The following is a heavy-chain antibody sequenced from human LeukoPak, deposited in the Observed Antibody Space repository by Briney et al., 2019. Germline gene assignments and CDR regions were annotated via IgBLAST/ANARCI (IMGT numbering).Heavy chain of an antibody. V-gene: IGHV1-2*02. J-gene: IGHJ5*02. D-gene: IGHD3-10*01. CDR2: INPNSGGT. CDR1: GYTFTGYY. Sequence: ASVKVSCKASGYTFTGYYMHWVRQAPGQGLEWMGWINPNSGGTNYAQKFQGRVTMTRDTSISTAYMELSRLRSDDTAVYYCASERPQYFGYYYGSGSYLSWGQGTLVTVSS. CDR3: ASERPQYFGYYYGSGSYLS.